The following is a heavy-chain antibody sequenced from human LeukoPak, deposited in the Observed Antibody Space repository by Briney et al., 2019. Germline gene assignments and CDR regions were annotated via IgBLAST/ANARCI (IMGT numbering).Heavy chain of an antibody. V-gene: IGHV3-15*01. J-gene: IGHJ4*02. Sequence: GGSLRLSCAASGFTFTNAWMSWVRQAPGKGLEWVGRIKRRIDGDTTDYAAPVKGRFTISRDDSKNMLYLQMNSLKTEDTAVYYCASGQGCSDFDYWGQGTLVTVSA. D-gene: IGHD4/OR15-4a*01. CDR2: IKRRIDGDTT. CDR1: GFTFTNAW. CDR3: ASGQGCSDFDY.